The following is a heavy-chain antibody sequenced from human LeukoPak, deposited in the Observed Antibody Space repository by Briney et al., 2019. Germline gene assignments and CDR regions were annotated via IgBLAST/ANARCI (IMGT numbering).Heavy chain of an antibody. CDR2: ITYDGYYK. V-gene: IGHV3-30*03. CDR3: ARDLSPVVRASPMGY. D-gene: IGHD3-10*01. CDR1: GFTFINYG. Sequence: QPGRSLRLSCAASGFTFINYGMHWVRQAPGKGLEWVALITYDGYYKYYSDSVKGRFTISSDTSKNTLYLQMNSLRAEDTAVYYCARDLSPVVRASPMGYWGQGTPVTVSS. J-gene: IGHJ4*02.